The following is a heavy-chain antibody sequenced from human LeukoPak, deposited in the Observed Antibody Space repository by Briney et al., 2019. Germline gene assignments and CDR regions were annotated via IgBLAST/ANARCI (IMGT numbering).Heavy chain of an antibody. V-gene: IGHV3-53*04. Sequence: PGGSLRVSCVAPGFNARSTNMSWVRPAPGKGLGRGSVLYGAGSTYYADSVKGRFTISRHDSQNTLFLQMNSLRAEDTAVYYCARGGTPGFSTGRIDYWGQGTLVTVSS. D-gene: IGHD6-19*01. CDR1: GFNARSTN. J-gene: IGHJ4*02. CDR2: LYGAGST. CDR3: ARGGTPGFSTGRIDY.